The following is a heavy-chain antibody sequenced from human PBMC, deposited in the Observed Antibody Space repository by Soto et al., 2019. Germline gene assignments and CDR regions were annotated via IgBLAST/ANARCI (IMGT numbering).Heavy chain of an antibody. CDR3: ARDGGSGGSCYSVCYYGMDV. CDR1: GFTFSSYA. V-gene: IGHV3-30-3*01. Sequence: QVQLVESGGGVVQPGRSLRLSCAASGFTFSSYAMHWVRQAPGKGLEWVAVISYDGSNKYYADSVKGRFTISRDNSKNTLYLQMNGLRAEDTAVYYCARDGGSGGSCYSVCYYGMDVWGQGTTVTVSS. J-gene: IGHJ6*02. D-gene: IGHD2-15*01. CDR2: ISYDGSNK.